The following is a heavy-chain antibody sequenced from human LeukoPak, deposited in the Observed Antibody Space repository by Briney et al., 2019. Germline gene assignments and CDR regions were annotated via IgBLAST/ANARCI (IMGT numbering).Heavy chain of an antibody. D-gene: IGHD1-26*01. J-gene: IGHJ5*02. CDR3: ARAPKFRLVGVPKGPFDP. V-gene: IGHV3-23*01. Sequence: GGSLRLSCAASGFTFSTFAMIWVRQPPGKGLEWVSSIFPSGGEIHYADSVKGRFTISRDNSKNTLYLQMNSLRAEDTAVYYCARAPKFRLVGVPKGPFDPWGQGTLVTVSS. CDR2: IFPSGGEI. CDR1: GFTFSTFA.